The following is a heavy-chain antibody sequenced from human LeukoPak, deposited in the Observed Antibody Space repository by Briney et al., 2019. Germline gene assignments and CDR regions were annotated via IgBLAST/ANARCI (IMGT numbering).Heavy chain of an antibody. V-gene: IGHV3-23*01. D-gene: IGHD2-15*01. CDR3: AKQLGYCSDGSCYFPY. J-gene: IGHJ4*02. CDR2: ISGGDGST. Sequence: PGGSLRLSCAASGFTFSSYAMSWVRQAPGKGLEWVSAISGGDGSTSYADSVKGRFTISKDNSKNTLYLQMNSLRAEDTAVYYCAKQLGYCSDGSCYFPYWGQGTLVTVSS. CDR1: GFTFSSYA.